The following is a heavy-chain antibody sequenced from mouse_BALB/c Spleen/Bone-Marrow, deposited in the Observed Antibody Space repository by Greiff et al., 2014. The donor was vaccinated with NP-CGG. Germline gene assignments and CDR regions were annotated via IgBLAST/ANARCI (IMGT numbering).Heavy chain of an antibody. D-gene: IGHD1-1*01. V-gene: IGHV1-5*01. Sequence: VQLQQSVTVPSRPGASVKMSCKASGYSFSTYWMHWVKQRPGQGLEWIGAIYPGNSDSSYNQKFEGKAKLTAVTSASTAYMELISLTHEDSAVYYCTRRGSSAFPYWGQGTLVTVSA. CDR3: TRRGSSAFPY. CDR2: IYPGNSDS. J-gene: IGHJ3*01. CDR1: GYSFSTYW.